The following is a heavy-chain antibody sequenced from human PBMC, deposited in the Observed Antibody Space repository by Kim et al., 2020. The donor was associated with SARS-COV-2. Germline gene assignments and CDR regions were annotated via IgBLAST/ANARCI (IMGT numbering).Heavy chain of an antibody. CDR3: ARGELRYFDWLSQNFDY. V-gene: IGHV3-11*06. D-gene: IGHD3-9*01. Sequence: VKGRFTISRDNAKNSLYLQMNSLRAEDTAVYYCARGELRYFDWLSQNFDYWGQGTLVTVSS. J-gene: IGHJ4*02.